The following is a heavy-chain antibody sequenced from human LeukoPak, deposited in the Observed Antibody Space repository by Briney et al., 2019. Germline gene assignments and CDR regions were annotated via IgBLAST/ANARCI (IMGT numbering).Heavy chain of an antibody. J-gene: IGHJ4*02. CDR1: GFIFSNYA. D-gene: IGHD7-27*01. CDR2: ISGSGGST. CDR3: AKDGGLWVSAHWGDS. V-gene: IGHV3-23*01. Sequence: GGSLRLSCAASGFIFSNYAMSWVRQAPGKGLEWVSCISGSGGSTVYADSVKGRFTVSRDNSKNTLYLQMNSLRAEDTAVYYCAKDGGLWVSAHWGDSWGRGTLVTVSS.